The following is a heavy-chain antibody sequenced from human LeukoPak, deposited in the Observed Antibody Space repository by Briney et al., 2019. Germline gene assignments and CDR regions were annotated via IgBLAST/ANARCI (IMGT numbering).Heavy chain of an antibody. Sequence: SETLSLTCSVSGGSISKYYWSWIRQPPGKGLEWIGYIYYSGSTNYNPSLKSRVTISVDTSKNQFSLKLSSVTAADTAVYYCARSIAAAGTVLDYWGQGTLVTVSS. J-gene: IGHJ4*02. CDR3: ARSIAAAGTVLDY. CDR2: IYYSGST. D-gene: IGHD6-13*01. V-gene: IGHV4-59*01. CDR1: GGSISKYY.